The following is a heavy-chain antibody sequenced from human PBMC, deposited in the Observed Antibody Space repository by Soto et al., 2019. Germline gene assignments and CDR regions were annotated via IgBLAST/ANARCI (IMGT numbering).Heavy chain of an antibody. D-gene: IGHD6-19*01. CDR2: INHSGST. J-gene: IGHJ4*02. CDR3: ARGRKQWLVRTMDYYFDY. V-gene: IGHV4-34*01. CDR1: GGSFSGYY. Sequence: SETLSLTCAVYGGSFSGYYWSWIRQPPGKGLEWIGEINHSGSTNYNPSLKSRVTISVDTSKNQFSLKLSSVTAADTAVYYCARGRKQWLVRTMDYYFDYWGQGTLVTVSS.